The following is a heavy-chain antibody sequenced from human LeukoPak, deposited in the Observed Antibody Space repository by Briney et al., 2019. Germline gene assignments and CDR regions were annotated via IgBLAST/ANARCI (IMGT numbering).Heavy chain of an antibody. V-gene: IGHV1-69*13. CDR2: IIPIFGTA. CDR1: GGTFSSYA. J-gene: IGHJ6*02. D-gene: IGHD5-18*01. Sequence: SVKVSCKASGGTFSSYAISWVRQAPGQGLEWMGGIIPIFGTANYAQKFQGRVTITADESTSTAYMELSRLRSEDTAVYYCAREPPVDTAMDDYYYYGMDVWGQGTTVTVSS. CDR3: AREPPVDTAMDDYYYYGMDV.